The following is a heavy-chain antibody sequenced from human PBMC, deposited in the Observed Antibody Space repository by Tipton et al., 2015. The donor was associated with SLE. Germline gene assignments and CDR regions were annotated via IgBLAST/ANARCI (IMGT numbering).Heavy chain of an antibody. D-gene: IGHD3-10*01. CDR3: AGYVITMVQGGNY. V-gene: IGHV4-4*08. J-gene: IGHJ4*02. Sequence: TLSLTCTVPGGSISSYYWSWIRQPPGKGLEWIGYIYTSGSTNYNPSLKSRVTISVDTSKNQFSLKLSSVTAADTAVYYCAGYVITMVQGGNYWGQGTLVTVSS. CDR1: GGSISSYY. CDR2: IYTSGST.